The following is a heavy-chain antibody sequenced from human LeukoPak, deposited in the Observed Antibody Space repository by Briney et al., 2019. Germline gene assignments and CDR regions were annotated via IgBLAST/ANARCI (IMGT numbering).Heavy chain of an antibody. CDR2: TYHSGST. CDR3: ARENGYKYDY. J-gene: IGHJ4*02. D-gene: IGHD5-24*01. V-gene: IGHV4-59*01. CDR1: GGSISSYY. Sequence: SETLSLTCTVSGGSISSYYWSWIRQPPGKGLEWIGSTYHSGSTNYNPSLKSRVTISVDTSKNQFSLKLRSVTAADTAVYYCARENGYKYDYWGQGTLVTVSS.